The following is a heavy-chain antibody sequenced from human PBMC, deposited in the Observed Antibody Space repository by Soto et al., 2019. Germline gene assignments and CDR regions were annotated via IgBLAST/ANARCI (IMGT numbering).Heavy chain of an antibody. CDR1: GASINNYY. J-gene: IGHJ4*02. CDR3: ARSGHSFGGVI. V-gene: IGHV4-59*01. D-gene: IGHD3-16*01. CDR2: IFYSGTA. Sequence: SQTLSLTCTVSGASINNYYGSWILQPPGKGLEYIGYIFYSGTADFNPSLRSRVTMSVDSSNTQFSLKLRSVTAADTAVYYCARSGHSFGGVIWGQGILVTVS.